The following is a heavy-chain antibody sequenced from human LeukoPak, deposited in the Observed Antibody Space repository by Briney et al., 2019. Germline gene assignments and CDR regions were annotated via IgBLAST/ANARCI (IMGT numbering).Heavy chain of an antibody. Sequence: SETLSLTCSVSGASINSYHWSWIRQSAGKGLEWIGRISSSRRVDYNPSLENRISMSVDTSRNELLLQLHSVTAADSGVYYFSALHYFGHGXPRTWGQGTLVAVSS. J-gene: IGHJ5*02. V-gene: IGHV4-4*07. D-gene: IGHD2/OR15-2a*01. CDR2: ISSSRRV. CDR1: GASINSYH. CDR3: SALHYFGHGXPRT.